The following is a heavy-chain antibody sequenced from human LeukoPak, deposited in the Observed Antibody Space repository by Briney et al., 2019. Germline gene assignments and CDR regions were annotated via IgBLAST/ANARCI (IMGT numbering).Heavy chain of an antibody. D-gene: IGHD1-26*01. V-gene: IGHV4-34*01. J-gene: IGHJ4*02. CDR3: VGGRSPRWVDY. CDR1: GGSFSGYY. Sequence: SETLSLTCAVYGGSFSGYYWNWIRQPPGKGLEWIGEINHYGSTKYSPSLKSRVTISGDTSKNQFSLRLNSVTAADTAVYYCVGGRSPRWVDYWGQGMLVTVSS. CDR2: INHYGST.